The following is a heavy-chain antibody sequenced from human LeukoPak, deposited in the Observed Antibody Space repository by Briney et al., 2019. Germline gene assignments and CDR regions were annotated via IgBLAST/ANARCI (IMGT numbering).Heavy chain of an antibody. V-gene: IGHV3-74*01. CDR2: ISSDGSTT. CDR1: GFTFSNYW. Sequence: PGGSLRLSCAASGFTFSNYWMYWVRQAPGEGLVWVSRISSDGSTTANADSVRGRFTISRDNTKSTLYLQMNRLGAEDTAVYFCARSISWHDGWFDPWGQGTLVTVSS. J-gene: IGHJ5*02. D-gene: IGHD2-2*01. CDR3: ARSISWHDGWFDP.